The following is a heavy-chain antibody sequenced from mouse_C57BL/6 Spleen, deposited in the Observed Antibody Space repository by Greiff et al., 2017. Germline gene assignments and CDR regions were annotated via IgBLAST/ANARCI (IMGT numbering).Heavy chain of an antibody. D-gene: IGHD1-1*01. Sequence: VQLQQSGAELVRPGASVTLSCKASGYTFTDYEMHWVKQTPVHGLEWIGAIDPETGGTAYNQKFKGKAILTADKSSSTAYMELRSLTSEDSAVYYCTRFNYYGSSFWGQGTTLTVSS. CDR1: GYTFTDYE. V-gene: IGHV1-15*01. CDR2: IDPETGGT. J-gene: IGHJ2*01. CDR3: TRFNYYGSSF.